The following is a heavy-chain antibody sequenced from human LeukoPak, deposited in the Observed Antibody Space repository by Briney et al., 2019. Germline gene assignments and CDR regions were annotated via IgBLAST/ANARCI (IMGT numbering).Heavy chain of an antibody. V-gene: IGHV1-69*06. CDR1: GGTFSNNV. J-gene: IGHJ4*02. CDR2: IIPMVDSA. CDR3: ARVRQYSSWNFDY. Sequence: SVKVSCKVSGGTFSNNVINWIRQAPGQGLEWMGGIIPMVDSANYGQKFQGRVTVTADISTTTAYLELSSLRYEDTAMYYCARVRQYSSWNFDYWGQGTLVTVSS. D-gene: IGHD6-6*01.